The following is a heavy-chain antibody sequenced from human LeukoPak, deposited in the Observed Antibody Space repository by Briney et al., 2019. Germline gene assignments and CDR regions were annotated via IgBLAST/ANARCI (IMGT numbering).Heavy chain of an antibody. V-gene: IGHV1-2*02. Sequence: GASVKVSCKASGYIFSGYYMHWVRQAPGQGLEWMGWINPNGGGTNSAQKFQGRVTMTRDTSINTVYMELNSLRSDDTAVYYCARDLRDGNGMGNYDFDYWGQGTLVTVSS. CDR1: GYIFSGYY. CDR3: ARDLRDGNGMGNYDFDY. D-gene: IGHD2-8*01. J-gene: IGHJ4*02. CDR2: INPNGGGT.